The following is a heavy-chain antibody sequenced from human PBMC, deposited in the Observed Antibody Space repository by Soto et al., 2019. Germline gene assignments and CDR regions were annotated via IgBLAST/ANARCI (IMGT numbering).Heavy chain of an antibody. J-gene: IGHJ4*02. CDR2: MNPNSGNT. Sequence: ASVKVSCKASGYTFTSYDINWVRQATGQGLEWMGWMNPNSGNTGYAQKFQGRVTMTRNTSISTAYMELSSLRSEDTAVYYCARLPGPEPQWLVVRDYWGQGTLVTSPQ. CDR3: ARLPGPEPQWLVVRDY. CDR1: GYTFTSYD. V-gene: IGHV1-8*01. D-gene: IGHD6-19*01.